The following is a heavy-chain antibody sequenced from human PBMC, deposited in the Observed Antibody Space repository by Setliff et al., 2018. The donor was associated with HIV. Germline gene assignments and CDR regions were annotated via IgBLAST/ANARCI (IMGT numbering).Heavy chain of an antibody. D-gene: IGHD2-15*01. CDR3: ARVPAAIDY. J-gene: IGHJ4*02. CDR1: GFTFFSYE. V-gene: IGHV3-48*03. Sequence: GGSLRLSCAASGFTFFSYEMNWVRQAPGKGLEWISYISSTGNTIYYADSVKGRFTISRDNAKNSLSLQMNSLRPEDTAVYYCARVPAAIDYWGQGTLVTVSS. CDR2: ISSTGNTI.